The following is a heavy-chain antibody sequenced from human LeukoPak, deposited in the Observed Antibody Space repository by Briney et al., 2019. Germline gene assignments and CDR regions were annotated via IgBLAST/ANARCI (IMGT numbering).Heavy chain of an antibody. CDR1: GFTFSSYS. V-gene: IGHV3-21*01. D-gene: IGHD6-19*01. CDR3: AKRAVAGIIDAFDI. CDR2: ISSSSSYI. J-gene: IGHJ3*02. Sequence: GGSLRLSCAASGFTFSSYSMNWVRQAPGKGLEWVSSISSSSSYIYYADSVKGRFTISRDNAKNSLYLQMNSLRAEDTAVYYCAKRAVAGIIDAFDIWGQGTMVTVSP.